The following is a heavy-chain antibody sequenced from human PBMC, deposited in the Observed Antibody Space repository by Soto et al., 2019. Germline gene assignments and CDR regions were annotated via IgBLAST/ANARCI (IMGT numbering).Heavy chain of an antibody. V-gene: IGHV1-3*01. CDR1: GYTFTSYA. CDR2: INAGNGNT. Sequence: ASVKVSCKASGYTFTSYAMHWVRQAPGQRLERMGWINAGNGNTKYSQKFQGRVTIARDTSASTAYMELSSLRSEDTAVYYCARGVPAATTYYYFGMHVWGQGTTVTVSS. D-gene: IGHD2-15*01. CDR3: ARGVPAATTYYYFGMHV. J-gene: IGHJ6*02.